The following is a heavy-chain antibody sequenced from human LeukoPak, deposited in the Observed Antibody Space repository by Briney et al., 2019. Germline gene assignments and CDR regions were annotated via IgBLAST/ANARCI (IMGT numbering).Heavy chain of an antibody. CDR1: GFTFSSYA. V-gene: IGHV3-64D*06. D-gene: IGHD2-2*01. J-gene: IGHJ4*02. CDR3: VKDLDPGGIVPAAQIDY. Sequence: GGSLRLSCSASGFTFSSYAMHWVRQAPGKGLEYVSAISSNGGSTYYADSVKGRFTISRDNPKNTLYLQMSSLRAEDTAVYYCVKDLDPGGIVPAAQIDYWGQGTLVTVSS. CDR2: ISSNGGST.